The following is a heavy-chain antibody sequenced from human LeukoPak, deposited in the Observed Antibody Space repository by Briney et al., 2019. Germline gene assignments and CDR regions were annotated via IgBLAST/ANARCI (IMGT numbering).Heavy chain of an antibody. CDR1: GYTFTGHY. Sequence: GASVMVSCKASGYTFTGHYMHWVRQAPGQGLEWMGIINPSGGSTSYAQKFQGRVTMTRDMSTSTVYMELSSLRSEDTAVYYCARVHTGYSSDWFDPWGQGTLVTVSS. J-gene: IGHJ5*02. D-gene: IGHD6-19*01. CDR3: ARVHTGYSSDWFDP. V-gene: IGHV1-46*01. CDR2: INPSGGST.